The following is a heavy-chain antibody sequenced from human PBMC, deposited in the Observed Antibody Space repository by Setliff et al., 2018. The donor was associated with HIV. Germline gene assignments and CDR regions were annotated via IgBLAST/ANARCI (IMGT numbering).Heavy chain of an antibody. V-gene: IGHV3-30*18. J-gene: IGHJ4*02. CDR3: AKDRRGVYNFDS. D-gene: IGHD3-10*01. Sequence: GGSLRLSCAASGFSFRNFGMHWVRQSPGKGLEWVADISYDGDNEHYADSVKGRFTISRDNSKNRSYLQMNSLRVEDTAVYHCAKDRRGVYNFDSWGQGTQVTVSS. CDR2: ISYDGDNE. CDR1: GFSFRNFG.